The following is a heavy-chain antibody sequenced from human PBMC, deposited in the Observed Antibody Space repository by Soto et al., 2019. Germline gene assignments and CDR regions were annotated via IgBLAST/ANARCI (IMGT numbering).Heavy chain of an antibody. CDR3: ARYRGYGDSRPFDY. V-gene: IGHV1-69*13. CDR1: GGTFSSYA. Sequence: GASVKVSCKASGGTFSSYAISWVRQAPGQGLEWMGGIIPIFGTANYAQEFQGRVTITADESTSTAYMEPSSLRSEDTAVYYCARYRGYGDSRPFDYWGQGTLVTVSS. J-gene: IGHJ4*02. CDR2: IIPIFGTA. D-gene: IGHD4-17*01.